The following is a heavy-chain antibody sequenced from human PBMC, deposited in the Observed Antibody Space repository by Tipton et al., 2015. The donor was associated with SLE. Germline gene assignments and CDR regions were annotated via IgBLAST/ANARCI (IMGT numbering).Heavy chain of an antibody. CDR3: ARYSRYDSSGYYYFDY. V-gene: IGHV4-34*01. CDR1: GGSFSGYY. Sequence: LSLTCAVYGGSFSGYYWSWIRQPPGKGLEWIGEINHSGSTNYNPSLKSRVTISVDTSKNQFSLKLSSVTAADTAVYYCARYSRYDSSGYYYFDYWGQGTLVTVSS. CDR2: INHSGST. J-gene: IGHJ4*02. D-gene: IGHD3-22*01.